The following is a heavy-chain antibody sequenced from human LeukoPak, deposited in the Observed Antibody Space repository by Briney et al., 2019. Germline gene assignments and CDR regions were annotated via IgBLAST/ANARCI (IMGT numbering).Heavy chain of an antibody. J-gene: IGHJ3*02. CDR2: ISSSSSYI. Sequence: PGGSLRLSCAASGFTFSSYSMNWVRQAPGKGLEWVSSISSSSSYIYYADSVKGRFTISRDNAKSSLYLQMNSLRAEDTAVYYCARDVPTYYYDSSGYSPDAFDIWGQGTMVTVSS. D-gene: IGHD3-22*01. CDR3: ARDVPTYYYDSSGYSPDAFDI. V-gene: IGHV3-21*01. CDR1: GFTFSSYS.